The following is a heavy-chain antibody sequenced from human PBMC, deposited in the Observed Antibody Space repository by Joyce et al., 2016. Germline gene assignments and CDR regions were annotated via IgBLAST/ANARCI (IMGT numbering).Heavy chain of an antibody. V-gene: IGHV3-21*01. CDR3: ARDHDSGWYFFDY. Sequence: EVHLVESGGGLVNPGGSLRLSCAASGCSFGTFIKTWVRQAPGKGLEWVASIGSRSTYIYYADSVKGRFTISRDNAKNSLYLQMNSLRAEDTAKYFCARDHDSGWYFFDYWGQGTLLTVSP. D-gene: IGHD6-19*01. CDR1: GCSFGTFI. J-gene: IGHJ4*02. CDR2: IGSRSTYI.